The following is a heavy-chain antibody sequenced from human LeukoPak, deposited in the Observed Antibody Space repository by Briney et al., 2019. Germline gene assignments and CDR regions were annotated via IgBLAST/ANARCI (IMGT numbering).Heavy chain of an antibody. V-gene: IGHV3-15*01. CDR1: GGSISTYY. J-gene: IGHJ6*02. D-gene: IGHD3-16*01. CDR2: IKSKTDGGTT. CDR3: TTDIRWDYYYYGMDV. Sequence: ETLSLTCTVSGGSISTYYWSWVRQAPGKGLEWVGRIKSKTDGGTTDYAAPVKGRFTISRDDSKNTLYLQMNSLKTEDTAVYYCTTDIRWDYYYYGMDVWGQGTTVTVSS.